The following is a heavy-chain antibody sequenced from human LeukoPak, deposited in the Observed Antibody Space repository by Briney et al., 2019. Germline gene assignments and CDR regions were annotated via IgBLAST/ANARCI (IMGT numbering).Heavy chain of an antibody. CDR1: GFPFSSFV. CDR3: ANLITIFGVVTDY. V-gene: IGHV3-23*01. D-gene: IGHD3-3*01. J-gene: IGHJ4*02. Sequence: GGSLTLSCAASGFPFSSFVMNWVRHAPGKGLEWVSVIGADGGGIHYADSVKGRFSISRDNSKNTLFLQMDSLTAEDTAIYYCANLITIFGVVTDYWGQGTLVTVSS. CDR2: IGADGGGI.